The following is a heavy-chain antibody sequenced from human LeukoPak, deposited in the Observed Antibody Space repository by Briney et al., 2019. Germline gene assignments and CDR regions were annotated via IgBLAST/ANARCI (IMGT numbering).Heavy chain of an antibody. CDR2: SNHSGSA. CDR3: ARNAMVRGVISYYYYYMDV. D-gene: IGHD3-10*01. J-gene: IGHJ6*03. CDR1: VGSFSGYY. V-gene: IGHV4-34*01. Sequence: SETLSLTCAVYVGSFSGYYWSWIRQPPGKGLEWIGESNHSGSANYNPSLKSRVNISVDTSKNQFSLKLSSVTAADTAVYYCARNAMVRGVISYYYYYMDVWGKGTTVTISS.